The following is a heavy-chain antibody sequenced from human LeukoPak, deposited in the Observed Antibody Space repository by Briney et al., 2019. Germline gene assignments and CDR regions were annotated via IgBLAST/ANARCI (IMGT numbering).Heavy chain of an antibody. J-gene: IGHJ4*02. CDR3: ARHGDIVVVPAAIGYYFDY. D-gene: IGHD2-2*01. V-gene: IGHV4-34*01. CDR2: INHSGST. Sequence: PSETLSLTCAVYGRSFSGYYWSWIRQPPGKGLEWIGEINHSGSTNYNPSLKSRVTISVDTSKNQFSLKLSSVTAADTAVYYCARHGDIVVVPAAIGYYFDYWGQGTLVTVSS. CDR1: GRSFSGYY.